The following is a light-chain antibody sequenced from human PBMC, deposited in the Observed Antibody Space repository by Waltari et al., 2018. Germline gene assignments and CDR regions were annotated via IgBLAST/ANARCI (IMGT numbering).Light chain of an antibody. CDR3: QQYNSYLWT. CDR2: DAS. Sequence: DIQMTQSPSTLSASVGDIVTITCRASQSISSGLAWYQQKPGKAPKLLIYDASSLESGVPSRFSGSGSGTEFTLTISSLQPDDFATYYCQQYNSYLWTFGQGTKVEIK. J-gene: IGKJ1*01. CDR1: QSISSG. V-gene: IGKV1-5*01.